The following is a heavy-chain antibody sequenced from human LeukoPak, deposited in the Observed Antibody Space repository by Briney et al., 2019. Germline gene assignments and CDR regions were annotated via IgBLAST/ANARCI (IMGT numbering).Heavy chain of an antibody. D-gene: IGHD2-2*02. V-gene: IGHV4-61*02. Sequence: SETLSLTCTVSGGSISSGSYYWSWIRQPGGKGLEWIGRIYTSGSTNYNPSLKSRVTISVDTSKNQFSLKLSSVTAADTAVYYCARGVGRVVPAAINWFDPWGQGTLVTVSS. CDR3: ARGVGRVVPAAINWFDP. CDR1: GGSISSGSYY. CDR2: IYTSGST. J-gene: IGHJ5*02.